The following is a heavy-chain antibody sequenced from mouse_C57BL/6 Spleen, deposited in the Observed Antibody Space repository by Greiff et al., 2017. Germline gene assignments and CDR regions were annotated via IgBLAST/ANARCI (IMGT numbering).Heavy chain of an antibody. V-gene: IGHV3-6*01. CDR3: ARSIYYYGSSGFAY. Sequence: EVQLQESGPGLVKPSQSLSLTCSVTGYSITSGYYWNWIRQFPGNKLEWMGYISYDGSNNYNPSLKNRISITRDTSKNQFFLKLNSVTTEDTATYYWARSIYYYGSSGFAYWGQGTLVTVSA. J-gene: IGHJ3*01. CDR2: ISYDGSN. CDR1: GYSITSGYY. D-gene: IGHD1-1*01.